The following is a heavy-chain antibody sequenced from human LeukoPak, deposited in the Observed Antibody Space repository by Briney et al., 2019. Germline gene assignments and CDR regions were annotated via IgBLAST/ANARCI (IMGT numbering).Heavy chain of an antibody. CDR3: ARGRRTVYARPDAFDM. CDR1: GYTFTSYD. CDR2: MNPNSGNT. Sequence: APVKVSCKASGYTFTSYDLNWVRQATGQGLEWMGWMNPNSGNTGYAQKFQGRVTMTRNTSISTAYMELSSLRSEDTAVYYCARGRRTVYARPDAFDMWGQGTMVTASS. D-gene: IGHD2-8*01. J-gene: IGHJ3*02. V-gene: IGHV1-8*01.